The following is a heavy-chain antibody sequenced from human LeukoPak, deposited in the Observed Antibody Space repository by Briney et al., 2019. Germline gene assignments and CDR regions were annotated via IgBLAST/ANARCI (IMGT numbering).Heavy chain of an antibody. J-gene: IGHJ5*02. Sequence: GASVKVSCKASGYTFTGHYMHWVRQAPGQGLEWMGRINPNSGGTNYAQKFQGRVTMTRDTSISTAYMELSRLRSDDTAVYYCARRSCNYGWFDPWGQGTLVTVSS. D-gene: IGHD4-11*01. V-gene: IGHV1-2*06. CDR1: GYTFTGHY. CDR2: INPNSGGT. CDR3: ARRSCNYGWFDP.